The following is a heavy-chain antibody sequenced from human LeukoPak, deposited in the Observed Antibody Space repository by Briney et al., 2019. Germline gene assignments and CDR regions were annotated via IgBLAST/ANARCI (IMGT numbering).Heavy chain of an antibody. CDR2: INPSGGST. V-gene: IGHV1-46*01. Sequence: ASVKVSCKASGYTFTSYYMHWVRQAPGQGLEWMGIINPSGGSTSYAQKFQGRVTMTRDTSTSTVYMELSSLRSEDTAVYYCARDLGYIPLNYYGSGSSSRAFDYWGQGTLVTVSS. J-gene: IGHJ4*02. CDR3: ARDLGYIPLNYYGSGSSSRAFDY. D-gene: IGHD3-10*01. CDR1: GYTFTSYY.